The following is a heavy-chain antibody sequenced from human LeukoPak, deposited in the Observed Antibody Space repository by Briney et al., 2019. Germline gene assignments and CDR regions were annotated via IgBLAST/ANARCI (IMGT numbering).Heavy chain of an antibody. Sequence: PGGSLRLSCAVSGLTFSSYWMHWVRQAPGKGLVWVSRINSDGSNTSYADSVKGRFTISRDNAKNTLYLQMNSLRAEDTAVYFCARGRSGHHVSLFEYWGQGTLVTVSS. CDR1: GLTFSSYW. CDR2: INSDGSNT. D-gene: IGHD1-26*01. J-gene: IGHJ4*02. V-gene: IGHV3-74*01. CDR3: ARGRSGHHVSLFEY.